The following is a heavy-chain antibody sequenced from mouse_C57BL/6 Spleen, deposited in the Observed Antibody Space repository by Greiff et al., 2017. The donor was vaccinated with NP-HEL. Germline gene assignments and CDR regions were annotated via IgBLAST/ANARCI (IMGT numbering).Heavy chain of an antibody. CDR3: ARVYCDAGSPWFAY. V-gene: IGHV7-3*01. J-gene: IGHJ3*01. CDR2: IRNKANGYTT. Sequence: EVQVVESGGGLVQPGGSLRLSCAASGFNFNDYYMSWVRQPPGKALGWLGFIRNKANGYTTEYSASVKGRFTISRDNSQSILYLHMTALRAEDVATYYCARVYCDAGSPWFAYWGQGTLVTVSA. CDR1: GFNFNDYY.